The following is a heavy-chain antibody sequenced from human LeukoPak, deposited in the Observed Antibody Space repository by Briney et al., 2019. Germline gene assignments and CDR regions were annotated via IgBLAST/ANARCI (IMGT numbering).Heavy chain of an antibody. CDR2: MNPNSGNT. Sequence: ASVKVSCKASGGTFSRYAISWVRQAPGQGLEWMGWMNPNSGNTGYAQKFQGRVTITRNTSISTAYMELSSLRSEGTAVYYCVCRGRSSGYYHWGQGTLVTVSS. V-gene: IGHV1-8*03. J-gene: IGHJ4*02. CDR1: GGTFSRYA. CDR3: VCRGRSSGYYH. D-gene: IGHD3-22*01.